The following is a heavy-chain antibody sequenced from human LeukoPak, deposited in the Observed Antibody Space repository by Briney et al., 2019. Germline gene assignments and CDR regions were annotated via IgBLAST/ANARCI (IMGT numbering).Heavy chain of an antibody. CDR3: AREKLLDGVAD. J-gene: IGHJ4*02. Sequence: PSETLSLTCSVSGASISGYYWSWIRQPAGKGLEWIGRIYISGGTDYNPSLKSRVTMSVDTSQNQISLKVSSVTAADTAVYYCAREKLLDGVADWGQGTLVTVSS. D-gene: IGHD2-15*01. CDR1: GASISGYY. CDR2: IYISGGT. V-gene: IGHV4-4*07.